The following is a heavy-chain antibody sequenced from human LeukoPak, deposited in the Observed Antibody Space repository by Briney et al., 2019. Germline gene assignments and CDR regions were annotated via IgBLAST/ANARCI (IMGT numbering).Heavy chain of an antibody. CDR2: ISYDGSNK. CDR1: GFTFSSYG. CDR3: ANQGSSSWYVLFDY. D-gene: IGHD6-13*01. Sequence: PGRSLRLSCAASGFTFSSYGMHWVRQAPGKGLEWVAVISYDGSNKYYADSVKGRFTISRDNSKNTLYLQMNSLRAEDTAVYYCANQGSSSWYVLFDYWGQGTLVTVSS. V-gene: IGHV3-30*18. J-gene: IGHJ4*02.